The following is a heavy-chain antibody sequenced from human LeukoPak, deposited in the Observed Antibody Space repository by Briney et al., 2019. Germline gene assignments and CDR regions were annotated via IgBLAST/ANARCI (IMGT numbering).Heavy chain of an antibody. CDR2: MNSDGSST. CDR3: AREAFNYGDHYFDY. J-gene: IGHJ4*02. Sequence: GGSLRLSCAASGLTLSSYWMHWVRQAPGKGPVCVSRMNSDGSSTTYADSVKGRFTISRDNAKNTLYLQMNSLRAEDTAVYHCAREAFNYGDHYFDYWGQGTLVTVSS. V-gene: IGHV3-74*01. CDR1: GLTLSSYW. D-gene: IGHD4-17*01.